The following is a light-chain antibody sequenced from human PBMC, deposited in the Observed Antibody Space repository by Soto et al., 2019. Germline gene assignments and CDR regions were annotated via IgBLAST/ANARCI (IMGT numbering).Light chain of an antibody. Sequence: DIQMTQSPSSLSASVGDRVTITCRASQSLSSYLNWYQQKPGKAPKLLIYDASSLQSGVPSRFSGSGSGTFFTLTISSLQPEDFATYYCQQSYSTSITFGQGTRLEIK. CDR3: QQSYSTSIT. J-gene: IGKJ5*01. V-gene: IGKV1-39*01. CDR1: QSLSSY. CDR2: DAS.